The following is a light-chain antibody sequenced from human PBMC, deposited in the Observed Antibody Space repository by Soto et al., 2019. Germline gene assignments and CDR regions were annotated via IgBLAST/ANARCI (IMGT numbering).Light chain of an antibody. J-gene: IGKJ1*01. V-gene: IGKV3-20*01. CDR1: QSISSSY. CDR2: GAS. CDR3: QQHDTSPWT. Sequence: EIVLTQSPGTLSLSPGERATLSCRASQSISSSYLAIAWYQQKPGQPPRLLIYGASCRATGIPDRFSGSGSATDFTLTISRLEPEDFAVYYCQQHDTSPWTFGQGTRVEIK.